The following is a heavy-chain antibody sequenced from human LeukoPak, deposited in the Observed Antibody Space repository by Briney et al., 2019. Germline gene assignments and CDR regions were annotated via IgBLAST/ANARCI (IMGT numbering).Heavy chain of an antibody. CDR1: GFTFSSYG. V-gene: IGHV3-30*03. CDR2: ISYDGSNK. D-gene: IGHD2-21*02. CDR3: ARDRDTYAFDI. Sequence: PGGSLRLSCAASGFTFSSYGMHWVRQAPGKGLEWVAVISYDGSNKYYADSVKGRFTISRDNSKNTLYLQMNSLRAEDTAVYYCARDRDTYAFDIWGRGTMVTVSS. J-gene: IGHJ3*02.